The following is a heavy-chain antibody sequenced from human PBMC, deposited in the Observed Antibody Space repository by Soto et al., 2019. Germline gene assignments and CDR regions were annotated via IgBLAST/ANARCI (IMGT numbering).Heavy chain of an antibody. J-gene: IGHJ4*02. CDR3: ARRAETNGWNGFGADKYYFDF. CDR2: MNPNTGNS. Sequence: GASVKVSCSACGYTFTSYDIYGVRQATGQGLEWMGWMNPNTGNSGYAQKFQGRVTVTSDTSINTVYMELSSLRSEDTAVYYCARRAETNGWNGFGADKYYFDFWGQGTLVTVSS. CDR1: GYTFTSYD. D-gene: IGHD1-1*01. V-gene: IGHV1-8*01.